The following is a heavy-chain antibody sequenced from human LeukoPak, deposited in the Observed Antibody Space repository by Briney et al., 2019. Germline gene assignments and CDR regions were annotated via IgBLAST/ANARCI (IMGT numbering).Heavy chain of an antibody. CDR3: ATDPGTMIVVP. V-gene: IGHV3-33*07. Sequence: GRSLRLSCAASGFTFRRYGMFWVRQAPGKGLEWVAVIWYDGSNKYYADSVKGRFTISRDNSKNTLYLQMNSLRAEDTAVYYCATDPGTMIVVPWGQGTLVTVSS. D-gene: IGHD3-22*01. CDR1: GFTFRRYG. CDR2: IWYDGSNK. J-gene: IGHJ4*02.